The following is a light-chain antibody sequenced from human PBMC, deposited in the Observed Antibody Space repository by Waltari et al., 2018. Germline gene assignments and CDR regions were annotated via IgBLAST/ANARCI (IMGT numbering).Light chain of an antibody. CDR2: WAS. CDR3: QQHYSSPPT. Sequence: DIVMTQSPYSLAVSLGERATINCKSSQSVLYNSNNKNHLAWYQQKPGQPPKLLIYWASTRESGVPDRFSGSGSGTDFTLTITSLQAEDVAVYYCQQHYSSPPTFGQGTKVEIK. J-gene: IGKJ1*01. V-gene: IGKV4-1*01. CDR1: QSVLYNSNNKNH.